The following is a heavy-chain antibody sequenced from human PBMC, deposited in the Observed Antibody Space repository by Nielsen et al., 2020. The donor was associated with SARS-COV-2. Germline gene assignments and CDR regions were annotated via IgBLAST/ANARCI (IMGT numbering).Heavy chain of an antibody. CDR2: IYYSGST. J-gene: IGHJ4*02. CDR1: GGSISSYY. D-gene: IGHD6-13*01. CDR3: ARGGIAAAALWRH. V-gene: IGHV4-59*01. Sequence: SETLSLTCTVSGGSISSYYWSWIRQPPGKGLEWIGYIYYSGSTNYNSSLKSRVTISVDTSKNQFSLKLSSVTAADTAVYYCARGGIAAAALWRHWGQGTLVTVSS.